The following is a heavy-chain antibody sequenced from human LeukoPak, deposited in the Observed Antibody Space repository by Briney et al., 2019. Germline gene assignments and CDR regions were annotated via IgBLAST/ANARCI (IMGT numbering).Heavy chain of an antibody. D-gene: IGHD6-19*01. V-gene: IGHV3-74*01. Sequence: GGSLRLSCAASGFPFSGYWMYWLRQAPGKGMVWVSRIKPDGSYTSYADFVKGRFTTSRDNAKNTLYLQLSSLRAEDTAVYYCARVGIAVAGTDYWGQGTLVTVSS. CDR2: IKPDGSYT. CDR3: ARVGIAVAGTDY. J-gene: IGHJ4*02. CDR1: GFPFSGYW.